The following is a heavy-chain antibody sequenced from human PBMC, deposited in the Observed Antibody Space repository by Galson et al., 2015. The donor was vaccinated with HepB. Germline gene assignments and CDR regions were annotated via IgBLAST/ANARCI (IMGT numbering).Heavy chain of an antibody. CDR1: GFTFSSYS. Sequence: SLRLSCAASGFTFSSYSMNWVRQAPGKGLGWVSSISSSSSYIYYADSVKGRFTISRANAKNSLYLQMNSLRAEDTAVYYCARDPGLWLLDYWGQGTLVTVSS. D-gene: IGHD5-18*01. CDR2: ISSSSSYI. J-gene: IGHJ4*02. CDR3: ARDPGLWLLDY. V-gene: IGHV3-21*01.